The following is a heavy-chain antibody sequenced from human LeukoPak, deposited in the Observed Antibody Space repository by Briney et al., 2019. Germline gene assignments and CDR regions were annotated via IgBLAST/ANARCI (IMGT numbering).Heavy chain of an antibody. D-gene: IGHD3-22*01. CDR1: GGSISSYY. Sequence: SETLSLTCTVSGGSISSYYWSWIRQPPGKGLEWIGYIYYSGSTNYNPSLKSRVTISVDTSKNQFSLKLSSVTAADTAVYYCASTTYYYDSSGLHYWGQGILVTVSS. V-gene: IGHV4-59*08. CDR2: IYYSGST. CDR3: ASTTYYYDSSGLHY. J-gene: IGHJ4*02.